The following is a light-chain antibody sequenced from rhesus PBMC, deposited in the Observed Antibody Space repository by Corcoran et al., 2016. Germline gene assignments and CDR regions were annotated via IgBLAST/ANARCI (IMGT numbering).Light chain of an antibody. Sequence: DIQMTQSPSSLSASVGDRVTITCRASQGITNDLAWYQQKPGETLKLLIYEASSLKSGIPSRFSGSGSGTDFTLTISSLQSEDFATYYCQHYYSTPLTFGGGTKVEIK. V-gene: IGKV1S17*01. CDR1: QGITND. J-gene: IGKJ4*01. CDR3: QHYYSTPLT. CDR2: EAS.